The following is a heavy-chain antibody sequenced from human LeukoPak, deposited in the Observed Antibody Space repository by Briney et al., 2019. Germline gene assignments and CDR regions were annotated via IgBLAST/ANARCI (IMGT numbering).Heavy chain of an antibody. Sequence: SVKVSCKASGGTFGSYAISWVRQAPGQGLEWMGRIIPILGIANYAQKFQGRVTITADKSTSTAYMELSSLRSEDTAVYYCARFGSGYVNSHFDYWGQGTLVTVSS. CDR1: GGTFGSYA. CDR3: ARFGSGYVNSHFDY. V-gene: IGHV1-69*04. J-gene: IGHJ4*02. D-gene: IGHD5-12*01. CDR2: IIPILGIA.